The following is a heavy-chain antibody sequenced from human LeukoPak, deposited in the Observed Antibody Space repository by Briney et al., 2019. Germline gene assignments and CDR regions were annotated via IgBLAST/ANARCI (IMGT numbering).Heavy chain of an antibody. Sequence: ASVKVSCKASGYTFTTYYIHWVRQAPGQGLEWMGIINPSGGSTTYAQKFQGRVTMTRDTSTSTVYMELSSLRSDDTAVYFCAREAGIGTWIGYCSGDNCRTRFDHWGQGTLVTVSS. D-gene: IGHD2-15*01. CDR2: INPSGGST. J-gene: IGHJ4*02. CDR3: AREAGIGTWIGYCSGDNCRTRFDH. CDR1: GYTFTTYY. V-gene: IGHV1-46*01.